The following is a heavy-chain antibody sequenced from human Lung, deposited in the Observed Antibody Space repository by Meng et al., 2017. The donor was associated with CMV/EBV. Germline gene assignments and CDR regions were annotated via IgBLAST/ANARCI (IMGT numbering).Heavy chain of an antibody. CDR2: ISDKAATYST. CDR3: VKGFLGAGDF. D-gene: IGHD4/OR15-4a*01. J-gene: IGHJ4*01. CDR1: GFSFSDNN. V-gene: IGHV3-72*01. Sequence: SLKISXAASGFSFSDNNIYWFRQAPGKRLECVGRISDKAATYSTEYAASVRCRFTISRDDSKNSLYLQMNSLKTEDTAVYYCVKGFLGAGDFWGHGTPVTVSS.